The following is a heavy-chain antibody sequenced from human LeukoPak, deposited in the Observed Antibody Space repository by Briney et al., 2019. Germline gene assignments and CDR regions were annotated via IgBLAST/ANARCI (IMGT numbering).Heavy chain of an antibody. CDR2: IYYSGST. CDR1: GVSISSYY. D-gene: IGHD3-22*01. CDR3: ARDMGDYYDSSGYYWFDP. Sequence: SETLSLTCTVSGVSISSYYWSWIRQPPGKGLEWVGYIYYSGSTNYNPSLKSRVTISVDTSKNQFSLKLSSVTAADTAVYYCARDMGDYYDSSGYYWFDPWGQGTLVTVSS. V-gene: IGHV4-59*01. J-gene: IGHJ5*02.